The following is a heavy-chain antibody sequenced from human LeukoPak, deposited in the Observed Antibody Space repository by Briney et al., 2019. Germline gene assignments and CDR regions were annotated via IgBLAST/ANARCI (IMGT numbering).Heavy chain of an antibody. CDR1: GGSISGYH. CDR3: ARVPRSYYYYYYMDV. Sequence: PSETLSLTCNVSGGSISGYHWSWIRQPPGKGLEWLGYIYYSGSSNYNPSLKSRVTISADTSNNQFSLKLSSVTAAAPAVYYCARVPRSYYYYYYMDVWGKGTTVTVSS. V-gene: IGHV4-59*01. CDR2: IYYSGSS. J-gene: IGHJ6*03.